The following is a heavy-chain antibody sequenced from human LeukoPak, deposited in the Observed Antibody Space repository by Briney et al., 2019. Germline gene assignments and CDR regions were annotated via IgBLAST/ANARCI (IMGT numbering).Heavy chain of an antibody. CDR3: ARVLSGGYSYGQFDY. Sequence: SVKVSCKASGYTFTGYYMHWVRQAPGQGLEWMGGIIPIFGTANYAQKFQGRVTITADESTSTAYMELSSLGSDDTAVYYCARVLSGGYSYGQFDYWGQGTLVTVSS. V-gene: IGHV1-69*13. J-gene: IGHJ4*02. CDR1: GYTFTGYY. D-gene: IGHD5-18*01. CDR2: IIPIFGTA.